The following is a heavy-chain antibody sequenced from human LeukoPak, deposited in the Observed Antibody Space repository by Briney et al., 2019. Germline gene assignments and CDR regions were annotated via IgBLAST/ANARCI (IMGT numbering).Heavy chain of an antibody. V-gene: IGHV4-39*01. CDR1: GGSISSSSYY. Sequence: SETLSLTCTVSGGSISSSSYYWGWIRQPPGKGLEWIGSIYYSGSTYYNPSLKSRVTISVDTSKNQFSLKLSSVAAADTAVYYCARGDFWSGSETYWGQGTLVTVSS. CDR2: IYYSGST. J-gene: IGHJ4*02. D-gene: IGHD3-3*01. CDR3: ARGDFWSGSETY.